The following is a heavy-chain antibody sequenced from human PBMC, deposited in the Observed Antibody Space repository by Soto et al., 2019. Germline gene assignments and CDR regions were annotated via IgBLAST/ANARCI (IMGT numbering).Heavy chain of an antibody. D-gene: IGHD6-13*01. CDR3: TTGLGQQLVPFDY. J-gene: IGHJ4*02. CDR2: IKSKTDGGTT. Sequence: EVQLVESGGGLVKPGGSLRLSCAASGFTISNAWMSWVRQAPGKGLEWVGRIKSKTDGGTTDYAAPVKGRFTISRDDSKNTLYLQMNSLKTEDTAVYSCTTGLGQQLVPFDYWSQGTLVTVTS. CDR1: GFTISNAW. V-gene: IGHV3-15*01.